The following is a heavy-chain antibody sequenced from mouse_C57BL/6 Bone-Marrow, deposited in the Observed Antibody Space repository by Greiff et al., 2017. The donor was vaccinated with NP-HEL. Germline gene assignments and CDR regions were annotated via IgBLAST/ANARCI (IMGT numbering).Heavy chain of an antibody. V-gene: IGHV1-83*01. CDR1: YTFTDYYM. CDR3: SGYYERFAY. D-gene: IGHD2-3*01. Sequence: VQLQQSGPELVKPGASVKMSCKASGYTFTDYYMHWVKQKPGKGLEWIGEIYPGSGNTYYNEKFKDKATLTVDKSSSTAYMQLSSLTSEDSAVYYCASGYYERFAYWGQGTLVTVSA. J-gene: IGHJ3*01. CDR2: YPGSGNTY.